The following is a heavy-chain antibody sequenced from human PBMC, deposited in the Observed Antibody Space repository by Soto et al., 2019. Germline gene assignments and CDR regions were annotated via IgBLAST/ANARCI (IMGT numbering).Heavy chain of an antibody. J-gene: IGHJ6*02. Sequence: GESLKISCKGSGYSFTNYWICWVRQMPGKGLEWMGIIYPGDSDTTYSPSFQGQVTISADKSISTAYLQWSSLKASDTAMYYCARTAAAGKYYYGMDVWGQGTTVTVSS. D-gene: IGHD6-13*01. CDR3: ARTAAAGKYYYGMDV. CDR2: IYPGDSDT. CDR1: GYSFTNYW. V-gene: IGHV5-51*01.